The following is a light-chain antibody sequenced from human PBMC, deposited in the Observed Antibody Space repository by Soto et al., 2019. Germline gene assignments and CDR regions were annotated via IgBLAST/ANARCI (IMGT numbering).Light chain of an antibody. CDR3: QQYGSSLWT. V-gene: IGKV1-39*01. CDR2: VAS. CDR1: QSISNY. Sequence: DIQMTQSPSSLSASVGDRVTVTCRASQSISNYLNWYQQKSGKAPKLLIYVASSLQSGVPSRFSGSGSGTDFTLTISRLEPEDFAVYYCQQYGSSLWTFGQGTKVDIK. J-gene: IGKJ1*01.